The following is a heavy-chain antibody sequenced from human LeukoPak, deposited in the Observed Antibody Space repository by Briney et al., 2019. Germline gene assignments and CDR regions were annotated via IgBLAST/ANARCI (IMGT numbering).Heavy chain of an antibody. V-gene: IGHV3-53*04. CDR2: IYSGGST. Sequence: GGSLRLSCAASGFTVSSNYMSWVRQAPGKGLEWDSVIYSGGSTYYADSVKGRFTISRHNSKDTLYLQMNSLRAEDSAVYYCAREKGAWSFDYWGQGTLVTVSS. D-gene: IGHD1-26*01. CDR1: GFTVSSNY. CDR3: AREKGAWSFDY. J-gene: IGHJ4*02.